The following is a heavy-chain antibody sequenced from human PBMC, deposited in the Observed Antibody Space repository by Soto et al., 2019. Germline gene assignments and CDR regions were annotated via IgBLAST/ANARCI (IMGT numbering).Heavy chain of an antibody. V-gene: IGHV3-48*02. Sequence: GGSLRPSCAASGFTFSSYSKNWVRQAPGKGLEGVSNISSSSSTKYYADTVEGRFTISRDNAKKPLYLQMNSLRDEDTAVYYCANLYDSSGYYIWYWGQGTLVTVSS. J-gene: IGHJ4*02. D-gene: IGHD3-22*01. CDR1: GFTFSSYS. CDR2: ISSSSSTK. CDR3: ANLYDSSGYYIWY.